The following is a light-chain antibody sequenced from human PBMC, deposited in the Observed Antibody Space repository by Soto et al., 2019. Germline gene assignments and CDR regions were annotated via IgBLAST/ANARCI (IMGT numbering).Light chain of an antibody. CDR2: DTS. Sequence: EVVLTQSPATLSLSPGERAILSCRASQSVEKYLVWYQQKPGQAPRLLIYDTSNRATGIPARFSGSGSETDFTLTISGLEPEDFAVYYCQQRKHWPPLTFGGGTKVELK. V-gene: IGKV3-11*01. CDR1: QSVEKY. J-gene: IGKJ4*01. CDR3: QQRKHWPPLT.